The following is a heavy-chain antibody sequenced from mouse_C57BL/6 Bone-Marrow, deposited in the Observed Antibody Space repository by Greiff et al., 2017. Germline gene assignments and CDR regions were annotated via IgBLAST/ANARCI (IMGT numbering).Heavy chain of an antibody. V-gene: IGHV5-4*03. Sequence: EVKLVESGGGLVKPGGSLKLSCAASGFTFSSYAMSWVRQTPEKRLEWVATISDGGSYTYYPDNVKGRFTISRGNAKNNLYLQMSHLKSEDTAMYYCARGLTTLFAYWGQGTLVTVSA. CDR1: GFTFSSYA. CDR3: ARGLTTLFAY. J-gene: IGHJ3*01. D-gene: IGHD6-1*01. CDR2: ISDGGSYT.